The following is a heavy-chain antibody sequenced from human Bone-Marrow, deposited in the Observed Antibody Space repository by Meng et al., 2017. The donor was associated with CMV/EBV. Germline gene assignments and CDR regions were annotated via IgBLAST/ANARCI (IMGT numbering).Heavy chain of an antibody. D-gene: IGHD6-25*01. CDR3: AKEGRPRRYYYGMDV. J-gene: IGHJ6*02. CDR1: GFSFNTYG. V-gene: IGHV3-30*02. CDR2: IRYDGSNI. Sequence: GESLKISCVASGFSFNTYGMHWVRQAPGKGLEWVACIRYDGSNIYSADSVKGRFTISRDNSKNTLYLQMNSLRAEDTAVYYCAKEGRPRRYYYGMDVWGQGNTVNFSS.